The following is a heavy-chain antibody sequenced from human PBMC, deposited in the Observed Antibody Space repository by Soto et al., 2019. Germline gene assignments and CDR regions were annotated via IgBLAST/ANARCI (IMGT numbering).Heavy chain of an antibody. V-gene: IGHV1-69*04. CDR1: GGTFSSYT. J-gene: IGHJ4*02. D-gene: IGHD2-2*01. CDR3: ARDHCSSTSCPPGY. CDR2: IIPILGIA. Sequence: SVKVSSKASGGTFSSYTISWVRQAPGQGLEWMGRIIPILGIANYAQKFQGRVTITADKSTSTAYMELSSLRSEDTAVYYCARDHCSSTSCPPGYWGQGTLVTVSS.